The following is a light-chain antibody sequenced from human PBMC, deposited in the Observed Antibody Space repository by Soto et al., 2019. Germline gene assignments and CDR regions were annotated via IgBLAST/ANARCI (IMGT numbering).Light chain of an antibody. Sequence: DIQMTQSPSTLYASVGDRITITCRASQTINNWLAWYQQKPCEAPQLLMYRASNLADGVPSRFRGSGSGTEYTLSVSSLQPDVFTSYYCQQYHIYATFGQGTRVEVK. J-gene: IGKJ1*01. CDR2: RAS. CDR3: QQYHIYAT. V-gene: IGKV1-5*03. CDR1: QTINNW.